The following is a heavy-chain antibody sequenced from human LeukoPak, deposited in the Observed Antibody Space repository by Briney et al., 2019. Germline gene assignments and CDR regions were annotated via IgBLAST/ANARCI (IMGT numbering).Heavy chain of an antibody. Sequence: GGSLRLSCAASGFTFSSYAMNWVRQAPGQGLEYVSAISSNGGSTYYANSVKGRFTISKDNSKNTLYLQMGSLRAEDMAVYYCARVNSGGIAAAGTFDYWGQGTLVAVSS. D-gene: IGHD6-13*01. J-gene: IGHJ4*02. V-gene: IGHV3-64*01. CDR3: ARVNSGGIAAAGTFDY. CDR2: ISSNGGST. CDR1: GFTFSSYA.